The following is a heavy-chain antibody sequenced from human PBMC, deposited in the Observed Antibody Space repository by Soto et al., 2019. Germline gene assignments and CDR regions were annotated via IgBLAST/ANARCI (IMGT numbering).Heavy chain of an antibody. CDR3: ARQVHPWYSND. Sequence: ASVKVSCKASGYTFTSYDINWVRQAPGQGLEWVGWINPTSEYTAHAQKFQGRVTLTREISTATAYMELSSLSSEDTAVYFCARQVHPWYSNDWGPGTQVTVSS. J-gene: IGHJ4*02. CDR1: GYTFTSYD. V-gene: IGHV1-8*01. CDR2: INPTSEYT. D-gene: IGHD2-15*01.